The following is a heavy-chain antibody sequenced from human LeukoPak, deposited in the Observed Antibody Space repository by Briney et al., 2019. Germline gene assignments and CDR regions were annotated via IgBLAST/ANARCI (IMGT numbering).Heavy chain of an antibody. V-gene: IGHV4-39*07. D-gene: IGHD3-22*01. J-gene: IGHJ3*02. Sequence: SETLSLTCTASGGSISSSSYYWGWIRQPPGKGLEWIGSIYYSGSTYYNPSLKSRVTISVDTSKNQFSLKLSSVTAADTAVYYCARDGFEWDSSGYHDAFDIWGQGTMVTVSS. CDR2: IYYSGST. CDR1: GGSISSSSYY. CDR3: ARDGFEWDSSGYHDAFDI.